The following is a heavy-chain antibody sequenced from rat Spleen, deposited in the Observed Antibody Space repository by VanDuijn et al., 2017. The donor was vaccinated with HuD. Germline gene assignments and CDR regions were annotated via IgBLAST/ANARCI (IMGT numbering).Heavy chain of an antibody. Sequence: EVRLVESGGGLVQPGRSMKLSCAASGFTFSNYGMAWVRQAPTKGLEWVATISASGGSTYFRDSVKGRFTISRDVTKTTLYLQMDSLRSEDTATYYCTTDTYYVDWFAYWGQGTLVTVSS. CDR3: TTDTYYVDWFAY. CDR2: ISASGGST. J-gene: IGHJ3*01. D-gene: IGHD1-9*01. V-gene: IGHV5-27*01. CDR1: GFTFSNYG.